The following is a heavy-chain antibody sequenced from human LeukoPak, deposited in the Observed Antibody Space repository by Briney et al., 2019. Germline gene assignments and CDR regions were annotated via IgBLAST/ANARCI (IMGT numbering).Heavy chain of an antibody. CDR2: INPSGDNT. D-gene: IGHD3-3*01. J-gene: IGHJ5*02. CDR3: ARGPHRRTYDRDNWFDP. Sequence: SVKVSCKASGYTFTGYYMHWVRQAPGQGLEWMGIINPSGDNTNYAQKFQGRVTMTRDMSTTTAYMELSSLRSEDTAVYYCARGPHRRTYDRDNWFDPWGQGTLVTVSS. CDR1: GYTFTGYY. V-gene: IGHV1-46*01.